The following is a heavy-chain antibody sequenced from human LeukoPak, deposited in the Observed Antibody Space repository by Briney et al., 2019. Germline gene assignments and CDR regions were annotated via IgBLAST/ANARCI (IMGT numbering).Heavy chain of an antibody. Sequence: GGSLRLSCAASGFTFSSYGMHWVRQAPGKGLEWVAVIWYDGSNKYYADSVKGRFTTSRDNSKNTLYLQMNSLRAEDTAVYYCARDWGGPNWDQTYDYRGQGTLVTVSS. D-gene: IGHD7-27*01. CDR3: ARDWGGPNWDQTYDY. V-gene: IGHV3-33*01. J-gene: IGHJ4*02. CDR1: GFTFSSYG. CDR2: IWYDGSNK.